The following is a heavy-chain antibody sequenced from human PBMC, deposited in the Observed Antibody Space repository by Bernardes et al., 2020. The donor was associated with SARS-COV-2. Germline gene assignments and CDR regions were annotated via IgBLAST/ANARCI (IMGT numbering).Heavy chain of an antibody. CDR2: ISSSGSTI. CDR1: GFTFSSYE. D-gene: IGHD3-16*01. J-gene: IGHJ4*02. Sequence: GGSLRLSCAASGFTFSSYEMNWVRQAPGKGLEWVSYISSSGSTIYYADSVKGRFTISRDNAKNSLYLQMNSLRAEDTAVYYCARGDHMITFGGISLDYRGQGTLVTVSS. CDR3: ARGDHMITFGGISLDY. V-gene: IGHV3-48*03.